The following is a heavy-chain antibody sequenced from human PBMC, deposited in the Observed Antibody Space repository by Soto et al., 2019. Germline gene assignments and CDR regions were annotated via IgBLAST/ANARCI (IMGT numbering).Heavy chain of an antibody. V-gene: IGHV3-53*02. CDR2: IYSGGST. Sequence: VQLVETGGGLIQPGGSLRLSCAASGFTVSSNYMSWVRQAPGKGLEWVSVIYSGGSTYYADSVKGRFTISRDNSKNTLYLQMNSLRAEDTAVYYCARAGPGRDEYYFDYWGQGTLVTVSS. CDR1: GFTVSSNY. CDR3: ARAGPGRDEYYFDY. J-gene: IGHJ4*02. D-gene: IGHD2-15*01.